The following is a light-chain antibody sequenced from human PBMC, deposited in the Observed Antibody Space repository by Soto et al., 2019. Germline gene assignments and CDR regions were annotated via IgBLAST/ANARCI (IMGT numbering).Light chain of an antibody. Sequence: EIVMTQSPATLSVSPGEGATLSCRASQSVSSYLAWYQQKPGQAPRLLIYNASNRATGIPARFSGSGSGTDFTLTISSLQSEDFAVYYCQQYGDWPLTFGGGTKVDIK. CDR2: NAS. J-gene: IGKJ4*01. V-gene: IGKV3D-15*01. CDR3: QQYGDWPLT. CDR1: QSVSSY.